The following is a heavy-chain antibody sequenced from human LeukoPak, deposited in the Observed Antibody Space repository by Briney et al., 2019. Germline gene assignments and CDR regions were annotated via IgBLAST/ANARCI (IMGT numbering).Heavy chain of an antibody. CDR3: ASLGGERYCSGGSCHDY. CDR2: IWYDGSNK. J-gene: IGHJ4*02. CDR1: GFTFSSYG. D-gene: IGHD2-15*01. V-gene: IGHV3-33*01. Sequence: GGSLRLSCAASGFTFSSYGMHWVRQAPGKGLEWVAVIWYDGSNKYYADSVKGRFTISRGNSKDTLYLQMNSLRAEDTAVYYCASLGGERYCSGGSCHDYWGQGILVTVSS.